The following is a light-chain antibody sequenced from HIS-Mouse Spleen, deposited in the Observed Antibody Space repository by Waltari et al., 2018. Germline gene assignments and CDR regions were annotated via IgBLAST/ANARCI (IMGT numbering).Light chain of an antibody. CDR1: SLRNHY. V-gene: IGLV3-19*01. CDR2: GKN. Sequence: SSELTQDPAVSVAFGQTVRITCPGDSLRNHYASWYQQKPGQAPVLVIYGKNNRPSGIPDRFSGSSSGNTASLTITGAQAEDEADYYCNSRDSSGNHLVFGGGTKLTVL. J-gene: IGLJ3*02. CDR3: NSRDSSGNHLV.